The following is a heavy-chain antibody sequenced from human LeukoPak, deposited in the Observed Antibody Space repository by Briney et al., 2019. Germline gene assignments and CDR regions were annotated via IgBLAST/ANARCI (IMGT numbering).Heavy chain of an antibody. CDR3: VSFYETY. CDR2: IDTGGSST. J-gene: IGHJ4*02. D-gene: IGHD2/OR15-2a*01. V-gene: IGHV3-74*01. Sequence: GGSLRLSCAVSGFSFSQYPMDWVRQAPGKGLMWVSRIDTGGSSTYYADSVKGRFTISRDNAKNTVYLQMNSLRAEDTAVYYCVSFYETYWGRGTLVTVSS. CDR1: GFSFSQYP.